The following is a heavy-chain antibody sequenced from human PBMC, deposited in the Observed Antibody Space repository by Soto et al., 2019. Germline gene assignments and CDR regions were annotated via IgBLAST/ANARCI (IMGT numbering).Heavy chain of an antibody. D-gene: IGHD3-10*01. V-gene: IGHV1-69*05. CDR3: ARVGLKYLRWFDP. CDR1: GGTFSSYA. CDR2: IIPIFGTA. Sequence: SVKVSCKASGGTFSSYAISWVRQAPGQVLEWMGGIIPIFGTANYAQKFQDRVTITRDTSTNTVYMELSSLTTEDTAVYYCARVGLKYLRWFDPWGQGSLVTVSS. J-gene: IGHJ5*02.